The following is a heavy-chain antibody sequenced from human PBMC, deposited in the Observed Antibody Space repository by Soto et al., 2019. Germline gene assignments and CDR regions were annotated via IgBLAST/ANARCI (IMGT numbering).Heavy chain of an antibody. Sequence: VASVKVSCKASGYTFTSYGISWVRQAPGQGLEWMGWISAYNGNTNYAQKLQGRVTMTTDTSTSTAYMELRSLRSDDTAVYYCARDPSPYYDYVWGSSARDYFDYWGQGTLVTVSS. V-gene: IGHV1-18*01. CDR3: ARDPSPYYDYVWGSSARDYFDY. D-gene: IGHD3-16*01. CDR2: ISAYNGNT. CDR1: GYTFTSYG. J-gene: IGHJ4*02.